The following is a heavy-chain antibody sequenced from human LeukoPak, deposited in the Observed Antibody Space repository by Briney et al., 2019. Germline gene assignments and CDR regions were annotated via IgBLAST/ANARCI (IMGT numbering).Heavy chain of an antibody. J-gene: IGHJ6*03. D-gene: IGHD3-16*02. CDR3: AKELIWGTYRYSNYMDV. V-gene: IGHV3-23*01. CDR2: ISGSGGST. CDR1: GLTFSTYA. Sequence: GGSLRLSCAASGLTFSTYAMNWVRQAPGQGLEWIAGISGSGGSTYYADSLKGRFTISRDKSKNTLYLQINSLRAEDTATYYCAKELIWGTYRYSNYMDVWGKGTTVTVSS.